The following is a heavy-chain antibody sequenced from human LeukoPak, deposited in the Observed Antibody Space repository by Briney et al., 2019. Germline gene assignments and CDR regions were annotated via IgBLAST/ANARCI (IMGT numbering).Heavy chain of an antibody. D-gene: IGHD2-15*01. Sequence: ETLSLTCTVSGGSISSSNYYWGWIRQAPGKGLEWVANIKQDGSEKYYVDSVKGRFTISRDNAKNSLYLQMNSLRAEDTAVYYCARDRHSYCSGGSCYSGFDYWGQGTLVTVSS. CDR3: ARDRHSYCSGGSCYSGFDY. V-gene: IGHV3-7*01. J-gene: IGHJ4*02. CDR2: IKQDGSEK. CDR1: GGSISSSNYY.